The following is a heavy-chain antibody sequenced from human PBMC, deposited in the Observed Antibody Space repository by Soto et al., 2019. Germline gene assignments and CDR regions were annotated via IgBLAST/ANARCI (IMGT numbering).Heavy chain of an antibody. J-gene: IGHJ5*02. Sequence: QVQMVESGGGLVKPGGSLRVSCAASGFSFSDYYMTWIRQAPGKGLEWVSYISGSGDNIHYADSVKGRFTISRDNAKNSLYLQMDSLRVEDTAVYYCARGACITVYYDDWFDTWGQGTLVTVSS. V-gene: IGHV3-11*01. CDR2: ISGSGDNI. D-gene: IGHD3-22*01. CDR3: ARGACITVYYDDWFDT. CDR1: GFSFSDYY.